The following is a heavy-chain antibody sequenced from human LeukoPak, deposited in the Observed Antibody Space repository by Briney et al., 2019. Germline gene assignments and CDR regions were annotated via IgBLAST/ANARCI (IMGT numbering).Heavy chain of an antibody. V-gene: IGHV1-24*01. CDR2: FDPEDGET. CDR3: ATGHLYSSSWHDY. D-gene: IGHD6-13*01. Sequence: ASVKVSCKVSGYTLTELSMHWVRQAPGKGPEWMGGFDPEDGETIYAQKFQGRVTMTKDTSTDTAYMELSSLRSEDTAVYYCATGHLYSSSWHDYWGQGTLVTVSS. CDR1: GYTLTELS. J-gene: IGHJ4*02.